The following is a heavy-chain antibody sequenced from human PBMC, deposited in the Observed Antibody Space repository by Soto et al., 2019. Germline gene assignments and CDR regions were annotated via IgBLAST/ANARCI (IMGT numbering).Heavy chain of an antibody. V-gene: IGHV1-69*13. J-gene: IGHJ4*02. CDR1: GGTFSSYA. CDR3: ASDWGSHYFDY. D-gene: IGHD7-27*01. CDR2: IIPIFGTA. Sequence: EASVKVSCKASGGTFSSYAISWVRQAPGQGLEWTGGIIPIFGTANYAQKFQGRVTITADESTSTAYMELSSLRSEDTAVYYCASDWGSHYFDYWGQGTLVTVSS.